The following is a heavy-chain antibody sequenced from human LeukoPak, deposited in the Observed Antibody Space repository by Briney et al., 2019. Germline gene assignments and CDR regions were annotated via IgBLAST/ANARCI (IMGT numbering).Heavy chain of an antibody. D-gene: IGHD6-13*01. V-gene: IGHV3-23*01. Sequence: GGSLRLSCAASGFTFSSYAMSWVRQAPGKGLEWVSAISGSGGSTYYADSVKGRFTISRDNSKNTLYLQMNSLRAEDTAVYYCAKDRAEYSSSWYDVASFDIWGQGTMVTVSS. CDR2: ISGSGGST. J-gene: IGHJ3*02. CDR1: GFTFSSYA. CDR3: AKDRAEYSSSWYDVASFDI.